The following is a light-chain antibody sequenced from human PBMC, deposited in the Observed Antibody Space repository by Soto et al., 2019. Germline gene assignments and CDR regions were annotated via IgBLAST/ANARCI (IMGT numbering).Light chain of an antibody. CDR2: DVS. J-gene: IGKJ3*01. CDR3: QQRSNWPPGFT. Sequence: EIVLTQSPATLSLSPGERATLSCRASQSVNTFLAWYQQKPGQAPRLLISDVSNTATGIPARFSGSGSGTDFTLTISSLEPEDFAVYYCQQRSNWPPGFTFGPGTKVDIK. V-gene: IGKV3-11*01. CDR1: QSVNTF.